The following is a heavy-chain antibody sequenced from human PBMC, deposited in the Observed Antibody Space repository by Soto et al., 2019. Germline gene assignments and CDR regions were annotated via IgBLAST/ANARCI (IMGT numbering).Heavy chain of an antibody. Sequence: PSETLSLTCTVSGGSISSGGYYWSWIRQHPGKGLEWIGYIYYSGSTYYNPSLKSRVTISVDTSKNQFSLKLSSVTAADTAVYYCARSGVATIPFDYWGQGTLVTVSS. V-gene: IGHV4-31*03. CDR2: IYYSGST. CDR1: GGSISSGGYY. CDR3: ARSGVATIPFDY. D-gene: IGHD5-12*01. J-gene: IGHJ4*02.